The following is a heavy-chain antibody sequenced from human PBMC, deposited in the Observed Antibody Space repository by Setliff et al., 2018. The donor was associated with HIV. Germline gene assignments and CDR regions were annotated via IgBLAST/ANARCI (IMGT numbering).Heavy chain of an antibody. CDR2: IFYSGT. J-gene: IGHJ5*02. CDR1: GGSISSYY. CDR3: ARLTGNTSGYRRFDP. V-gene: IGHV4-59*01. D-gene: IGHD1-20*01. Sequence: NPSETLSLTCTVSGGSISSYYWSWIRQPPGKGLEWIGYIFYSGTTYNPSLKSRVTMSIDTSKNQFALKLRAVTAADTAVYYCARLTGNTSGYRRFDPWGQGALVTVSS.